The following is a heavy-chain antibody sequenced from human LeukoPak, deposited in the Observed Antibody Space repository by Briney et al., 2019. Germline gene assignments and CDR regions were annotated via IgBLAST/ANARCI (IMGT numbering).Heavy chain of an antibody. D-gene: IGHD2-2*01. Sequence: GGSLRLSCAASGFTFSSYEMNWVRQAPGKGLEWVSYISSSGSTIYYADSVKGRFTISRDNAKNSLYPQMNSLRAEDTAVYYCARVGVPAARRGWFDPWGQGTLVTVSS. CDR2: ISSSGSTI. V-gene: IGHV3-48*03. CDR3: ARVGVPAARRGWFDP. J-gene: IGHJ5*02. CDR1: GFTFSSYE.